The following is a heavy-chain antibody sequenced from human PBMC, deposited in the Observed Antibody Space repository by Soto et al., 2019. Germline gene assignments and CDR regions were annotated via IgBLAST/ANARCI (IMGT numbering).Heavy chain of an antibody. CDR2: IIPIFGTA. CDR1: GGTFSSYA. CDR3: ARGIRYFDWFPPFDY. J-gene: IGHJ4*02. V-gene: IGHV1-69*13. D-gene: IGHD3-9*01. Sequence: SVKVSFKASGGTFSSYAISWVRQAPGQGLEWMGGIIPIFGTANYAQKFQGRVTITADESTSTAYMELSSLRSEDTAVYYCARGIRYFDWFPPFDYWGQGTLVTVS.